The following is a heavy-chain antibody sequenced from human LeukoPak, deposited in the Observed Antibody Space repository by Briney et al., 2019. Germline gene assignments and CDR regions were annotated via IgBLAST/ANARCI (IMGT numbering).Heavy chain of an antibody. V-gene: IGHV3-30-3*01. J-gene: IGHJ4*02. CDR3: ARGATMVRGALDY. CDR1: GFTFSSYV. Sequence: GGSLRLSCAASGFTFSSYVMHWVRQAPGKGLEWVAVISYDANKKYYTDSVKGRFTISRDNAKNSLYLQMNSLRAEDTAVYYCARGATMVRGALDYWGQGTLVTVSS. D-gene: IGHD3-10*01. CDR2: ISYDANKK.